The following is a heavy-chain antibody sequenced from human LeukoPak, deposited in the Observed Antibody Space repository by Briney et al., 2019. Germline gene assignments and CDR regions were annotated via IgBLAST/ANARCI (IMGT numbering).Heavy chain of an antibody. CDR1: GFTFSTYA. CDR3: ARENVVIIIDY. D-gene: IGHD2-21*01. CDR2: ISYDGRSE. Sequence: GGSLRLSCAASGFTFSTYAMHWVRQAPGKGLEWVAVISYDGRSENYADSVKGRFTISRDNSKDTLFLQMKSLRVEDTAVYYCARENVVIIIDYWGQGTPVTVSS. V-gene: IGHV3-30*04. J-gene: IGHJ4*02.